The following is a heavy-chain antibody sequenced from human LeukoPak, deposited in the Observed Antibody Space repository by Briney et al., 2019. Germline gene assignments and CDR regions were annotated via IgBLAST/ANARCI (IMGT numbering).Heavy chain of an antibody. CDR3: ARGDWSGYPFDY. Sequence: SETLSLTCTVSGGSISSGSYYWRWIRQPAGKGLEWIGRIYTSRSTNYNPSLKSRVTISVDTSKTQFYLKLSSVTAADTAVYYCARGDWSGYPFDYWGQGTLVTVSS. CDR1: GGSISSGSYY. D-gene: IGHD3-3*01. J-gene: IGHJ4*02. V-gene: IGHV4-61*02. CDR2: IYTSRST.